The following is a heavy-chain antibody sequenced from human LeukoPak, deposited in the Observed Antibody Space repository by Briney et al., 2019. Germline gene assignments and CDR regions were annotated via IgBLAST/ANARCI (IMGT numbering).Heavy chain of an antibody. D-gene: IGHD6-19*01. CDR1: GGSIHGYY. J-gene: IGHJ4*02. CDR2: IYYTGTT. V-gene: IGHV4-59*08. Sequence: SETLSLTCTVSGGSIHGYYWSWIGQPPGKGLEWIGYIYYTGTTNYNPSLKSRVTISEETSKNQFSLKLNSVTAADTAVYYCARTLDSGWTDYWGQGTLVTVSS. CDR3: ARTLDSGWTDY.